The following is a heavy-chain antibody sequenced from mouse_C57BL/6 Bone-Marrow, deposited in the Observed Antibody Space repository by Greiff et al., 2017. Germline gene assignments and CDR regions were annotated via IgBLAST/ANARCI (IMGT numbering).Heavy chain of an antibody. J-gene: IGHJ4*01. D-gene: IGHD2-3*01. CDR3: TRLSIAMDY. CDR1: GFNIKDDY. Sequence: EVNVVESGAELVRPGASVKLSCTASGFNIKDDYMHWVKQRPEQGLEWIGWIDPENGDTEYASKFQGKATITADTSSNTAYLQLSSLTSEDTAVYYCTRLSIAMDYWGQGTSVTVSS. V-gene: IGHV14-4*01. CDR2: IDPENGDT.